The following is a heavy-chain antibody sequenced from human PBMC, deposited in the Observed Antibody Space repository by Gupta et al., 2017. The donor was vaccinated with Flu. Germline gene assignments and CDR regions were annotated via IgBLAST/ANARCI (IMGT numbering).Heavy chain of an antibody. CDR3: AHSLKEYSSSSGRFLGYYYFYIDV. Sequence: QITLKESGPTLVKPTQTLTLPCTFSGFSLSPSGVGVSWFRQPPGKALEWLAIIHWDDDKRYSPSLRSRLSLTKVASKNQVVLAMTNMDPVDTATYYCAHSLKEYSSSSGRFLGYYYFYIDVWGKGTTVTVSS. V-gene: IGHV2-5*02. CDR1: GFSLSPSGVG. CDR2: IHWDDDK. D-gene: IGHD6-6*01. J-gene: IGHJ6*03.